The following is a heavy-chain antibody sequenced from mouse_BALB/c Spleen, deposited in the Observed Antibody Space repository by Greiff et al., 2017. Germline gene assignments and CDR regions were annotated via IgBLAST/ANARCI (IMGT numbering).Heavy chain of an antibody. Sequence: EVQLVESGGGLVQPGGSLKLSCAASGFTFSSYTMSWVRQTPEKRLEWVAYISNGGGSTYYPDTVKGRFTISRDNAKNTLYLQMSSLKSEDTAMYYCARHQDTEGFAYWGQGTLVTVSA. V-gene: IGHV5-12-2*01. D-gene: IGHD3-2*02. CDR1: GFTFSSYT. CDR2: ISNGGGST. J-gene: IGHJ3*01. CDR3: ARHQDTEGFAY.